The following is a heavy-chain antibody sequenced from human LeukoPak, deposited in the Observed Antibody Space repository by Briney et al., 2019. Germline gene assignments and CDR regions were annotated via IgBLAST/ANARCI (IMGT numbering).Heavy chain of an antibody. CDR3: ARSGSSSWYKH. CDR2: ISSSSSTI. Sequence: PGGSLRLSCAASGFTFSSYSMNWVRQAPGKGLEWVSYISSSSSTIYYADSVKGRFTISRDNAKNSLYLQMNSLRAEDTAVYYCARSGSSSWYKHWGQGTLVTVSS. J-gene: IGHJ1*01. CDR1: GFTFSSYS. V-gene: IGHV3-48*01. D-gene: IGHD6-13*01.